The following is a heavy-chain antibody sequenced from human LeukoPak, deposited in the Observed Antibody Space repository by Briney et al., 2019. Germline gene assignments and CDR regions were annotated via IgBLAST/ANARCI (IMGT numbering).Heavy chain of an antibody. Sequence: GRSLRLSCAASGFTFSSYAMHWVRQAPGKGLEWVAVITYDGINKYYADSVKGRFTISRDSSKNTLYLQMNSLRAEDTAVYYCARAQTTVITDAFDIWGQGTMVTVSS. J-gene: IGHJ3*02. CDR3: ARAQTTVITDAFDI. CDR2: ITYDGINK. V-gene: IGHV3-30-3*01. CDR1: GFTFSSYA. D-gene: IGHD4-17*01.